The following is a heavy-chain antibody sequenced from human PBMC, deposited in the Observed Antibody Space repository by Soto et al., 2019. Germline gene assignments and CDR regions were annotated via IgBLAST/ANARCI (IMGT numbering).Heavy chain of an antibody. Sequence: QVQLVQSGADVQKPGASVRVSCKASGYTFTNYAVNWVRQAPGQSLEWMGWVNAGNGHTRYSERFQDRVTLTRDASANIASMDLSSLRSEDTALYFCARGIWERSSGWYYFDSWGQGTQVTVSS. D-gene: IGHD6-19*01. CDR1: GYTFTNYA. CDR3: ARGIWERSSGWYYFDS. J-gene: IGHJ4*02. CDR2: VNAGNGHT. V-gene: IGHV1-3*01.